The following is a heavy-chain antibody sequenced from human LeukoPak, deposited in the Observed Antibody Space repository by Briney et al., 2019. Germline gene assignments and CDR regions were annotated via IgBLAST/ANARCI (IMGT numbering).Heavy chain of an antibody. CDR3: ARGPFFGVVRYFDY. V-gene: IGHV1-8*03. J-gene: IGHJ4*02. D-gene: IGHD3-3*01. CDR1: GYTFTSYD. CDR2: MNPNSGNT. Sequence: ASVKVSCKASGYTFTSYDINWVRQATGQGLEWMGWMNPNSGNTGYAQKFQGRVTITRNTSISTAYMELSSLRSEDTAVYYCARGPFFGVVRYFDYWGQGTLVIVSS.